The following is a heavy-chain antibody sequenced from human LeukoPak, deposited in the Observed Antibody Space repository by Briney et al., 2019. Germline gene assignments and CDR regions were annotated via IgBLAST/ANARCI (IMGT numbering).Heavy chain of an antibody. CDR2: INHSGST. CDR1: GFTFSSYA. D-gene: IGHD3-3*01. V-gene: IGHV4-34*01. J-gene: IGHJ5*02. Sequence: GSLRLSCAASGFTFSSYAMSWIRQPPGKGLEWIGEINHSGSTNYNPSLKSRVTISVDTSKNQFSLKLSSVTATDTAVYYCARYYYDFWSGYPGAWFDPWGQGTLVTVSS. CDR3: ARYYYDFWSGYPGAWFDP.